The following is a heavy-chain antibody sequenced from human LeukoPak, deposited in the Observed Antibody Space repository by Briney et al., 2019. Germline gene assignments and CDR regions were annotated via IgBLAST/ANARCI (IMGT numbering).Heavy chain of an antibody. V-gene: IGHV1-2*02. D-gene: IGHD3-9*01. Sequence: ASVKVSCQSSGYTFTDYYLHWLRQAPGQGLAWMGSINPYSGATDSAQKFQGSVIVTGDTSISTAYMELSRLRSDDTALYYCARFIFNGMDYFDYWGQGTLVTVSS. CDR1: GYTFTDYY. CDR3: ARFIFNGMDYFDY. CDR2: INPYSGAT. J-gene: IGHJ4*02.